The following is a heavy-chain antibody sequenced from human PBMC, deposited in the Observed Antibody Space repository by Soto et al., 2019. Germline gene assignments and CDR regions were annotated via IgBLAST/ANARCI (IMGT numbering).Heavy chain of an antibody. CDR2: IYYSGST. CDR1: GGSVSSGSYY. J-gene: IGHJ4*02. CDR3: ARSPFHCSSTSCYLFDY. D-gene: IGHD2-2*01. Sequence: SETLSLTCTVSGGSVSSGSYYWSWIRQPPGKGLEWIGYIYYSGSTNYNPSLRSRVTISVDTSKNQFSLKLSSVTAADTAVYYWARSPFHCSSTSCYLFDYWGQGTLVTV. V-gene: IGHV4-61*01.